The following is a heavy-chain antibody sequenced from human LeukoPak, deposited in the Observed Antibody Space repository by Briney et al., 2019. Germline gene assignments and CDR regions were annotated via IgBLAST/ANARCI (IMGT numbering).Heavy chain of an antibody. Sequence: GGSLRLSCAASGFTFSDHYMSWIRQGPGKGLEWLAYIGSSGVPKHYADSVKGRFTISRDNAKNSLYLHLNSLGVDDTAVYYWGKDRNCTPTSSFPPGFFIIGAHGTLVPVSS. V-gene: IGHV3-11*01. J-gene: IGHJ4*03. D-gene: IGHD2-8*01. CDR3: GKDRNCTPTSSFPPGFFII. CDR1: GFTFSDHY. CDR2: IGSSGVPK.